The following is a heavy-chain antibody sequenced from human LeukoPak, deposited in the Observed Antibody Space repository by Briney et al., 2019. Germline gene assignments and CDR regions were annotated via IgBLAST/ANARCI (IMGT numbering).Heavy chain of an antibody. V-gene: IGHV3-30*02. D-gene: IGHD3-3*01. CDR1: GFTFSSYS. CDR3: AQGGYDFWSGYYSGY. CDR2: IRYDGGNK. Sequence: PGGSLRLSCAASGFTFSSYSMTWVRQAPGRGLEWVTFIRYDGGNKYYADSVKGRFTISRDNSKNTLYLQMNSLRAEDTAVYYCAQGGYDFWSGYYSGYWGQGTLVTVSS. J-gene: IGHJ4*02.